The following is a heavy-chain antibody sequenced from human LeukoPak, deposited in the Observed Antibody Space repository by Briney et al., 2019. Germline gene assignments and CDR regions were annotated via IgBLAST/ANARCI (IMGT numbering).Heavy chain of an antibody. CDR3: ARGGSRVGATDYYFDY. D-gene: IGHD1-26*01. CDR2: ISSSGSTI. J-gene: IGHJ4*02. CDR1: GFTFSSYE. V-gene: IGHV3-48*03. Sequence: GGSLRLSCAASGFTFSSYEMNWVRQAPGKGLEWVSHISSSGSTIYYADSVKGRFTISRDNAKNSLYLQMNSLRAEDTAVYYCARGGSRVGATDYYFDYWGQGTLVTVSS.